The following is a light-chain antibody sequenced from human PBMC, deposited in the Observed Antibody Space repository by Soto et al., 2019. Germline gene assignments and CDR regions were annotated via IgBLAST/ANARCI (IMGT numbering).Light chain of an antibody. V-gene: IGKV3-15*01. CDR3: QQYNNWPPMST. CDR2: GTC. J-gene: IGKJ2*01. Sequence: EIVMTQSPDTLSVSPGERATLSCRASQSVGRNVAWSQQRPGQTPRLLIQGTCTRAADIPARFSGSVSGTEFTLTINSLQPEDFVIYYCQQYNNWPPMSTFGQGTKLEMK. CDR1: QSVGRN.